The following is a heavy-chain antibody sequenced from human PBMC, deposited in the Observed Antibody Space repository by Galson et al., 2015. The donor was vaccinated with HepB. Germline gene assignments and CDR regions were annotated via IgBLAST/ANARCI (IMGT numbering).Heavy chain of an antibody. J-gene: IGHJ5*02. V-gene: IGHV4-59*01. CDR1: GGSISSYY. Sequence: SETLSLTCTVSGGSISSYYWSWIRQPPGKGLEWIGYIYYSGSTNYNPSLKSRVTISVDTSKNQFSLKLSSVTAADTAVYYCARDLVGATRSGNWFDPWGQGTLVTVSS. D-gene: IGHD1-26*01. CDR3: ARDLVGATRSGNWFDP. CDR2: IYYSGST.